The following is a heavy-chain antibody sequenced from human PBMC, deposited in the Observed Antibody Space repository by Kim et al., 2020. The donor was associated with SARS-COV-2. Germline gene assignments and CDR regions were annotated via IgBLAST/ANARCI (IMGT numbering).Heavy chain of an antibody. V-gene: IGHV3-30*04. CDR3: ARWYYYDSSGPYYFDY. J-gene: IGHJ4*02. CDR1: GFTFSSYA. Sequence: GGSLRLSCAASGFTFSSYAMHWVRQAPGKGLEWVAVISYDGSNKYYADSVKGRFTISRDNSKNTLYLQMNSLRAEDTAVYYCARWYYYDSSGPYYFDYWGQGTLVTVSS. CDR2: ISYDGSNK. D-gene: IGHD3-22*01.